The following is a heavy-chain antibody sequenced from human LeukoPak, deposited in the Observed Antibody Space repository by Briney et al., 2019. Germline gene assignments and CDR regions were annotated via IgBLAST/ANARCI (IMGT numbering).Heavy chain of an antibody. Sequence: KPSETLSLTCTVSGGSISSYYWSWIRQPPGKGLEWIGYIYYSGSTNYNPSLKSRVTISVDTSKNQFSLTLSSVTAADTAVYYCARQSMTTVVPVDYWGQGTLVTVSS. CDR3: ARQSMTTVVPVDY. D-gene: IGHD4-23*01. V-gene: IGHV4-59*08. CDR2: IYYSGST. CDR1: GGSISSYY. J-gene: IGHJ4*02.